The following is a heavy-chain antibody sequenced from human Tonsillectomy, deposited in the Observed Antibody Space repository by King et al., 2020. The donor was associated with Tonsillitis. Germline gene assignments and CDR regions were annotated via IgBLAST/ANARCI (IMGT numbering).Heavy chain of an antibody. Sequence: VQLQESGPGLVKPSETLSLTCTVSGGSISNYYWNWIRQPPGKGLEWIGYIYYSGNRNYNPSLKSRVTISVDTSKNQFSLKVTSLTAADTAVYYFARGPRWHDRRWFDLWGQGTLVTVSS. CDR3: ARGPRWHDRRWFDL. CDR1: GGSISNYY. J-gene: IGHJ5*02. CDR2: IYYSGNR. D-gene: IGHD2-15*01. V-gene: IGHV4-59*01.